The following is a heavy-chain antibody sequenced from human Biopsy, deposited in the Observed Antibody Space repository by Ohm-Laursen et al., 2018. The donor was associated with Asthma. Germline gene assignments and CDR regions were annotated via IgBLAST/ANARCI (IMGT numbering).Heavy chain of an antibody. CDR3: ARDFGGWYSFDN. CDR2: IYYTGTT. J-gene: IGHJ4*02. Sequence: PGTLSLTWAVSGGSISGFYWSWIRQPPGKGLEWIGYIYYTGTTNYNPSLKSRVSISVDTSKNQFSLKLTSVTAADTAVYYCARDFGGWYSFDNWGQGSLVTVSS. D-gene: IGHD3-3*01. CDR1: GGSISGFY. V-gene: IGHV4-59*01.